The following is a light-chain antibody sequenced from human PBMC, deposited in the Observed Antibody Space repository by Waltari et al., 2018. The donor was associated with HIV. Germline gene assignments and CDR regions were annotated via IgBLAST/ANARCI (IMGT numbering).Light chain of an antibody. CDR3: GTWDSSLSAGV. Sequence: QSVLTQPPSVSAAPGQKVTISCSGSNSNIGNNYVSWYQQLPGTAPKLLIYDQKKRPSGIPDLISGAKSGTSATLGITGLQTGDEADYYCGTWDSSLSAGVFGGGTKLTVL. J-gene: IGLJ2*01. CDR2: DQK. CDR1: NSNIGNNY. V-gene: IGLV1-51*01.